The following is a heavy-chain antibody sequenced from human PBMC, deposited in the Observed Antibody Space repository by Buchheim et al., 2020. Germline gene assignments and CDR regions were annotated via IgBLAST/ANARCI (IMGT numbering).Heavy chain of an antibody. V-gene: IGHV3-23*01. CDR2: ISGSGGST. Sequence: EVQLLESGGGLVQPGGSLRLSCAASGFTFSSYAMSWVRQAPGKGLEWVSAISGSGGSTYYADSVKGRFTISRDNSKNKLYLQMNSLRAEDTAVYYCAKEGRPNYYDSSGYPNYFDYWGQGTL. CDR1: GFTFSSYA. D-gene: IGHD3-22*01. J-gene: IGHJ4*02. CDR3: AKEGRPNYYDSSGYPNYFDY.